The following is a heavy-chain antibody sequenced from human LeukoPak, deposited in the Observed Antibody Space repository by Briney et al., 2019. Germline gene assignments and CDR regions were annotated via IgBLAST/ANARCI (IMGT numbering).Heavy chain of an antibody. Sequence: GGSLRLSCAASGFTFSSYSMSWVRQAPGKGLEWVSATVGGGSPNTYHADSVKGRFTISRDNAKNSLYLQMNSLRAEDTAVYYCARDVPYYYESSGYYSLGFDIWGQGTMVTVSS. V-gene: IGHV3-21*01. J-gene: IGHJ3*02. CDR2: TVGGGSPNT. D-gene: IGHD3-22*01. CDR1: GFTFSSYS. CDR3: ARDVPYYYESSGYYSLGFDI.